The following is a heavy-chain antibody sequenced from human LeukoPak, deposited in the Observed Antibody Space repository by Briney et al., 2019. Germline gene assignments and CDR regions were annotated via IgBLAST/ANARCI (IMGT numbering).Heavy chain of an antibody. CDR1: GGTFSCYA. CDR2: IIPIFGTA. CDR3: ARQTMVRGVTDAFDI. V-gene: IGHV1-69*06. Sequence: ASVKVSCKASGGTFSCYAISWVRQAPGQGLEWMGGIIPIFGTANYAQKFQGRVTITADKSTSTAYMELSSLRSEDTAVYYCARQTMVRGVTDAFDIWGQGTMVTVSS. J-gene: IGHJ3*02. D-gene: IGHD3-10*01.